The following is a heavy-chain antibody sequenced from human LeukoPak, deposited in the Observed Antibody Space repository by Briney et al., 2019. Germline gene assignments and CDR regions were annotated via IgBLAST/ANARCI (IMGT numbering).Heavy chain of an antibody. Sequence: GGSLRLSCVDSGLSFATYWMSWVRQAPGKRLEWVANINRDGSEKYYVDSVKGRFTISRDNAKNSLYLQMNSLRADDTAVYYCASEIRYCSGGTCYSDYFDNWGQGTLVTVSS. J-gene: IGHJ4*02. V-gene: IGHV3-7*01. CDR3: ASEIRYCSGGTCYSDYFDN. CDR2: INRDGSEK. CDR1: GLSFATYW. D-gene: IGHD2-15*01.